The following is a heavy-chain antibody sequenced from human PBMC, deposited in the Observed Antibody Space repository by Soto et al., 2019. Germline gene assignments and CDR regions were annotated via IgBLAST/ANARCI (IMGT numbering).Heavy chain of an antibody. CDR3: ARGLRPEDIVVVPAAIPDY. V-gene: IGHV4-34*01. CDR1: GGSFSGYY. D-gene: IGHD2-2*01. Sequence: SETLSLTCAVYGGSFSGYYWSWIRQPPGKGLEWIGEINHSGSTNYNPSLKSRVTISVDTSKNQFSLKLSSVTAADTAVYYCARGLRPEDIVVVPAAIPDYWGQGTLVTVSS. J-gene: IGHJ4*02. CDR2: INHSGST.